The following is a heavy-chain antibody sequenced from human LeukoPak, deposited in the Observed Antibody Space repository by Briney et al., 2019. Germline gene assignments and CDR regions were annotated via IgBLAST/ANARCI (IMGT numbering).Heavy chain of an antibody. V-gene: IGHV1-69*13. CDR2: IIPIFGTA. D-gene: IGHD5-24*01. CDR3: ARVEMATITEDY. Sequence: ASVKVSCKASGGTFRSYAISWVRQAPGQGLEWMGGIIPIFGTANYAQKFQGRVTNTADESTSTAYMELSSLRSEDTAVYYCARVEMATITEDYWGQGTLVTVSS. CDR1: GGTFRSYA. J-gene: IGHJ4*02.